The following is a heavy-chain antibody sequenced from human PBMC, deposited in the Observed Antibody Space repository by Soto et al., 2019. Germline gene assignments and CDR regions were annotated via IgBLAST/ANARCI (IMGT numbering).Heavy chain of an antibody. Sequence: SETLSLTCTVSGGSISSSSYYWGWIRQPPGKGLEWIGSIYYSGSTYYNPSLKSRVTISVDTSKNQFSLKLSSVTAADTAVYYCARGLLLPYWYFDLWGRGTLVTVSS. CDR3: ARGLLLPYWYFDL. CDR2: IYYSGST. J-gene: IGHJ2*01. D-gene: IGHD2-15*01. V-gene: IGHV4-39*01. CDR1: GGSISSSSYY.